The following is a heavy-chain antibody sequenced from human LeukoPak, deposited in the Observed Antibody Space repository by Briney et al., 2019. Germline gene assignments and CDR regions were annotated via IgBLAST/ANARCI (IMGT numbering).Heavy chain of an antibody. CDR3: ATSGTYGGLYDHVWGSSSDAFDI. Sequence: GASVKVSCKVSGYTLTELSMHWVRQAPGKGLEWIGGFDPEDGATIYAQKFQGRVTMTEDTSTDTAYMELSSLRSEDTAVYYCATSGTYGGLYDHVWGSSSDAFDIWGQGTMITVSS. CDR1: GYTLTELS. V-gene: IGHV1-24*01. J-gene: IGHJ3*02. D-gene: IGHD3-16*01. CDR2: FDPEDGAT.